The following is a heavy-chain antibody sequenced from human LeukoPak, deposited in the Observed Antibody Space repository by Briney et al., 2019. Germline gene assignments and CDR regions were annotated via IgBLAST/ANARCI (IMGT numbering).Heavy chain of an antibody. V-gene: IGHV5-51*01. CDR3: ARHGTTTVTYAFDI. Sequence: GESLKISCKASGYSFTSYWIGWVRQMPGKGLEWMGVIYPGDSDTRYSPSFQGRVTISADKSISTAYLHWSSLKASDTAMYYCARHGTTTVTYAFDIWGQGTMVTVSS. D-gene: IGHD4-17*01. J-gene: IGHJ3*02. CDR1: GYSFTSYW. CDR2: IYPGDSDT.